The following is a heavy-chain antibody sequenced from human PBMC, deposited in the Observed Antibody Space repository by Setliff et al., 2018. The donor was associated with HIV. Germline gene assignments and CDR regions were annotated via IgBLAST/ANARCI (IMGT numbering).Heavy chain of an antibody. V-gene: IGHV1-18*01. D-gene: IGHD3-22*01. CDR1: GYTFTSYG. CDR2: ISALNGRT. CDR3: ARYDSSGYYPSNYYYGMDV. Sequence: GPVKVSCKASGYTFTSYGISWVRQAPGQGLEWMGWISALNGRTNYAQRLQGRVTMTTDTSTSTVYMDLRSLRSDDTAVYYCARYDSSGYYPSNYYYGMDVWGQGTTVTVSS. J-gene: IGHJ6*02.